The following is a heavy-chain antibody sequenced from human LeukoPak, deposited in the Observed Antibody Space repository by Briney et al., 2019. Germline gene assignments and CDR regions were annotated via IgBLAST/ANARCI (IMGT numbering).Heavy chain of an antibody. CDR1: GFMFNSYW. V-gene: IGHV3-7*01. CDR3: GTRAY. J-gene: IGHJ4*02. Sequence: PGGSLRLSCAASGFMFNSYWMMWVRQAPGKGLEWVANIKQDGSEKYYVDSVKGRFTISRVNAKNSLYLQMSSLRVEDTAVYYCGTRAYWGQGTLVTVSS. CDR2: IKQDGSEK.